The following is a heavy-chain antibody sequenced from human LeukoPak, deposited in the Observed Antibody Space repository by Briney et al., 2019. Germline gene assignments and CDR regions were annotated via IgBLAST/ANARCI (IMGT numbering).Heavy chain of an antibody. Sequence: GGSLRLSCAASGFTFDDYAMHWVRQAPGKGLEWVSGISWNSGSIGYADSVKGRFTISRDNAKKSLYLQMNSLRAEDTAVYYCTRDLISAAAAGFLYYFDYWGQGTLVTVSS. D-gene: IGHD6-13*01. CDR2: ISWNSGSI. CDR3: TRDLISAAAAGFLYYFDY. V-gene: IGHV3-9*01. J-gene: IGHJ4*02. CDR1: GFTFDDYA.